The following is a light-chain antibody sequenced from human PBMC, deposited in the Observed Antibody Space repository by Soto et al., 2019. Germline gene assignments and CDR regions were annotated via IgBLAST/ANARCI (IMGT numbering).Light chain of an antibody. Sequence: DIQMSQSPSSLSASVGDRVTITCRASQGIRNDLGWYQQKPGKAPKRLIYAASSLQSGVPSRFSGSRSGTEFTLTISSLQPEEFAAYYCLRHYTYTRVTFGGGTKVDIK. V-gene: IGKV1-17*01. CDR2: AAS. J-gene: IGKJ4*01. CDR1: QGIRND. CDR3: LRHYTYTRVT.